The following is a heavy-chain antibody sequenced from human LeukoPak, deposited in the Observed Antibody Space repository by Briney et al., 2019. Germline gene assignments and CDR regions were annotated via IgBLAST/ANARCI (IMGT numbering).Heavy chain of an antibody. Sequence: SETLSLTCAVYGGSFSGYYWSWIRHPPGKGLEWIGEINHSGSTNYNPPLKSRVTISVDTSKNQFSLKLSSVTAADTAVYYCARLTPYYDFWSGYYHDAFDIWGQGTMVTVSS. CDR3: ARLTPYYDFWSGYYHDAFDI. CDR1: GGSFSGYY. D-gene: IGHD3-3*01. J-gene: IGHJ3*02. CDR2: INHSGST. V-gene: IGHV4-34*01.